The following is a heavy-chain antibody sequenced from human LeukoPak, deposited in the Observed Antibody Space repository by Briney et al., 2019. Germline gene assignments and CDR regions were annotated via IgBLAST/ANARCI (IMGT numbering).Heavy chain of an antibody. D-gene: IGHD5-12*01. Sequence: GGSLRLSCAASGFTFSSYGMSWVRQAPGKGLEWVSAISGSGGSTYYADSVEGRFTISRDNSKNTLYLQMNSLRAEDTAVYYCAKDRGYSGYDYFDYWGQGTLVTVSS. V-gene: IGHV3-23*01. CDR1: GFTFSSYG. CDR3: AKDRGYSGYDYFDY. CDR2: ISGSGGST. J-gene: IGHJ4*02.